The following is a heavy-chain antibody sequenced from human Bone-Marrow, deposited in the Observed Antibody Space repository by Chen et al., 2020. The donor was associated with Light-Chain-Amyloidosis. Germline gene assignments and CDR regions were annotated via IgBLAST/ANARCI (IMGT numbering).Heavy chain of an antibody. CDR3: VRGTSGGYGLFDQ. CDR1: EFTFSSYW. Sequence: EVRVVESGGGLVQPGGSLRLSCAASEFTFSSYWMHRVRQTPGKGLVWVSRISPDGKTTYYADSVKGRFTISRDNAKNTLFLQMNSLRVEDTAVYFCVRGTSGGYGLFDQWGQGPLVTVSS. J-gene: IGHJ4*02. CDR2: ISPDGKTT. D-gene: IGHD2-2*01. V-gene: IGHV3-74*01.